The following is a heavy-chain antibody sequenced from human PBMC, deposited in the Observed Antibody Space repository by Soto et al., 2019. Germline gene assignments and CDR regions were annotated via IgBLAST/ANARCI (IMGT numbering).Heavy chain of an antibody. CDR3: AKDRIAATQQHYYGMDV. Sequence: PGGSLRLSCAASGFTFSSYGMHWVRQAPGKGLEWVAVISYDGSNKYYADSVKGRFTISRDNSKNTLYLQMNSLRAEDTAVYYCAKDRIAATQQHYYGMDVWGQGTTVTVSS. CDR1: GFTFSSYG. V-gene: IGHV3-30*18. J-gene: IGHJ6*02. D-gene: IGHD2-15*01. CDR2: ISYDGSNK.